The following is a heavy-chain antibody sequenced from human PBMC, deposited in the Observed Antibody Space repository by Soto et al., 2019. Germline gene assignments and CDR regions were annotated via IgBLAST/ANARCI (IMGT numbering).Heavy chain of an antibody. D-gene: IGHD5-12*01. Sequence: QVQLVQSGAEVKKPGSSVKVSCKASGGTFSSYTISWVRQAPGQGLEWMGRIIPILGIANYAQKFQGRVTITADKSTSTAYMELSSLRSEDTAVYYCARDLEGTYSGLPWGQGTLVTVSS. V-gene: IGHV1-69*08. CDR2: IIPILGIA. CDR3: ARDLEGTYSGLP. J-gene: IGHJ5*02. CDR1: GGTFSSYT.